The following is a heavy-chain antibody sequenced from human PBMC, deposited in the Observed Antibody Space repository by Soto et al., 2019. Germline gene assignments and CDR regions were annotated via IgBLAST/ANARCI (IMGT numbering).Heavy chain of an antibody. CDR1: GYSFTGYY. D-gene: IGHD3-22*01. J-gene: IGHJ4*02. Sequence: QVQLVQSGAEVKKPGASVKVSCKASGYSFTGYYMHWIRQVPGHGLEWMGWINGDNGVTKYAQKFQGRVTLTRDTSISTAYMELNKLGFDDTAIYYCARDYKAHYHDSSGYLDYWGRGALVTVPS. CDR3: ARDYKAHYHDSSGYLDY. V-gene: IGHV1-2*02. CDR2: INGDNGVT.